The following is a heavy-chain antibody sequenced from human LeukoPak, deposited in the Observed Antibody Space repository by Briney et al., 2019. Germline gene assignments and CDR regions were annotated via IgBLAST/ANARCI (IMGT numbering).Heavy chain of an antibody. V-gene: IGHV1-18*01. CDR2: ISAYNGNT. J-gene: IGHJ4*02. CDR1: GYTFTSYG. D-gene: IGHD1-26*01. Sequence: GASVKVSCKASGYTFTSYGISWVRQAPGQGLEWMGWISAYNGNTNYAQKLQGRVTMTTDTSTSTAYMELRSLRSDDTAVYYCARVIIEGGAHLYYFDYWGQGTLVTVSS. CDR3: ARVIIEGGAHLYYFDY.